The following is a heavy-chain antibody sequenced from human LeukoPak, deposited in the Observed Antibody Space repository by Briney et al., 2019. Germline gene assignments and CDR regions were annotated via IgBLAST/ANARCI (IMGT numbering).Heavy chain of an antibody. CDR3: AKASTFGELNRPFDY. CDR1: GFTFSSYA. D-gene: IGHD3-10*01. CDR2: ISGGGGTT. V-gene: IGHV3-23*01. Sequence: GGSLRLSCAASGFTFSSYAMSWVRQAPGKGLEWVSAISGGGGTTYYSDSVKGRFTISRDNSKNTLFLQMNSLRAEDTAIYYCAKASTFGELNRPFDYWGQGTLVTVSS. J-gene: IGHJ4*02.